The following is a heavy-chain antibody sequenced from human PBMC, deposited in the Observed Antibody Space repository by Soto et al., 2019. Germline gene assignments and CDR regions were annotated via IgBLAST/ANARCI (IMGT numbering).Heavy chain of an antibody. V-gene: IGHV1-18*01. CDR1: GYTFTSYG. CDR3: ARSGRYCSGGSCYDWFDP. J-gene: IGHJ5*02. CDR2: ISAYNGNT. D-gene: IGHD2-15*01. Sequence: QVQLVQSGAEVKKPGASVKVSCKASGYTFTSYGISWVRQAPGQGLEWMGWISAYNGNTNYAQKLQGRVTMTTDTXTXTXXMELRSLRSDDTAVYYCARSGRYCSGGSCYDWFDPWGQGTLVTVSS.